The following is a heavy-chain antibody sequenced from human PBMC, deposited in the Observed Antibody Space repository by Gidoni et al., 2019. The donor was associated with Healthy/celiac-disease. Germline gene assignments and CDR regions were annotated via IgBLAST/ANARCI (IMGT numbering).Heavy chain of an antibody. V-gene: IGHV3-48*01. CDR2: ISSSSSTI. J-gene: IGHJ3*02. CDR1: GFTFSSYS. CDR3: ARDGGSTGDAFDI. Sequence: EVQLVESGGGLVQPGGSLRLSCSASGFTFSSYSMNWVRQAPGKGLEWVSYISSSSSTIYYADSVKGRFTISRDNAKNSLYLQMNSLRAEDTAVYYCARDGGSTGDAFDIWGQGTMVTVSS. D-gene: IGHD3-16*01.